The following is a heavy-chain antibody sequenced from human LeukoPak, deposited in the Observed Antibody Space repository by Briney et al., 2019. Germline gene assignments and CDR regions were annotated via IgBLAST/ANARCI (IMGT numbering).Heavy chain of an antibody. CDR2: ISDDGSST. V-gene: IGHV3-74*03. Sequence: TGGSLRLSCAASAFTFSRDWIHSVRQAPRKGLVWVSRISDDGSSTTYADSVNGRFTISRDNAKNTVFLQMNSLRAEDTAVYFCVRRYYEYNVYDRHFDYWGQRILVPVSS. CDR3: VRRYYEYNVYDRHFDY. CDR1: AFTFSRDW. D-gene: IGHD5/OR15-5a*01. J-gene: IGHJ4*02.